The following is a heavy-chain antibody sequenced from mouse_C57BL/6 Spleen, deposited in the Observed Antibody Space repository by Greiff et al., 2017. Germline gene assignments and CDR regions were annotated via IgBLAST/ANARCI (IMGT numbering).Heavy chain of an antibody. CDR3: ARDYGIRYGYFDV. CDR1: GFNIKDYY. D-gene: IGHD1-1*01. CDR2: IDPEDGET. V-gene: IGHV14-2*01. Sequence: EVKLQESGAELVKPGASVKLSCTASGFNIKDYYMHWVKQRTEQGLEWIGRIDPEDGETKYAPNFQGKATITADKSSNTAYLQLSSLTSEDTAGYYCARDYGIRYGYFDVWGTGATVTVSS. J-gene: IGHJ1*03.